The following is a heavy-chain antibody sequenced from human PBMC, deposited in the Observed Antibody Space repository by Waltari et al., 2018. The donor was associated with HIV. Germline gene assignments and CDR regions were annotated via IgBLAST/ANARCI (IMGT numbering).Heavy chain of an antibody. J-gene: IGHJ6*02. CDR1: GFTFRSFS. Sequence: EMQLVESGGGLVKPGGSLRLSCAASGFTFRSFSMNWVRRAPGEVLEWVSSFITASTYIYYGDSVKGRFTISRDNAKNSLYLQMNSLRAEDTAVYFCARSSVPVGPLYGMDVWGQGTTVTVAS. D-gene: IGHD6-19*01. CDR2: FITASTYI. V-gene: IGHV3-21*02. CDR3: ARSSVPVGPLYGMDV.